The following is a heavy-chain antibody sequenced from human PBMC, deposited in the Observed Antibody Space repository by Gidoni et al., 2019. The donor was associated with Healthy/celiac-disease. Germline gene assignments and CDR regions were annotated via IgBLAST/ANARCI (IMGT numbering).Heavy chain of an antibody. Sequence: EVQLVESGGGLVQPGGSLRLSCAASGFTFSSYAMHWVRQAPGKGLEYGSAISSNGGSTYYANSVKGRFTISRDNSKNTLYLQMGSLRAEDMAVYYCARAPDRVATGGAFDIWGQGTMVTVSS. CDR3: ARAPDRVATGGAFDI. CDR2: ISSNGGST. J-gene: IGHJ3*02. CDR1: GFTFSSYA. D-gene: IGHD5-12*01. V-gene: IGHV3-64*01.